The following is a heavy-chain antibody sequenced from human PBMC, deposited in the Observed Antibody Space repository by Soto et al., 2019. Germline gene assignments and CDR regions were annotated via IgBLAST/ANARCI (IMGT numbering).Heavy chain of an antibody. CDR1: GGTFSSYT. D-gene: IGHD6-13*01. CDR3: ARDGVGAAAGYYYYGMDV. V-gene: IGHV1-69*04. J-gene: IGHJ6*02. CDR2: IIPILGIA. Sequence: ASVKVSCKASGGTFSSYTISWVRQAPGQGLEWMGRIIPILGIANYAQKFQGRVTITADESTSTAYMELSSLRSEDTAVYYCARDGVGAAAGYYYYGMDVWGQGTTVTVSS.